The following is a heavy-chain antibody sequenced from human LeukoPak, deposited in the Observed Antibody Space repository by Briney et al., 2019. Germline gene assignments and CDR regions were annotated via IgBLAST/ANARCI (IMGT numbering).Heavy chain of an antibody. Sequence: PSATLSLTCTVSGGSISGYYWGWIRQPPGKGLEWIAFIYYSGSAIYHPSLKSRVTTSVDMSKNHFFLKLISVTAADTAFYYCTRDGDSGGWFEYWGQGALVTVSS. CDR2: IYYSGSA. D-gene: IGHD6-19*01. CDR3: TRDGDSGGWFEY. CDR1: GGSISGYY. V-gene: IGHV4-59*01. J-gene: IGHJ4*02.